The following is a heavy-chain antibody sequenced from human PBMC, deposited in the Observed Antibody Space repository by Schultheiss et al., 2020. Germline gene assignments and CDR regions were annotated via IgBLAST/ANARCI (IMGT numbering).Heavy chain of an antibody. J-gene: IGHJ5*02. CDR2: ISYDGSNK. Sequence: GESLKISCAASGFTFSSYAMHWVRQAPGKGLEWVAVISYDGSNKYYADSVKGRFTISRDNSKNTLYVQMNSLRVEDTAIYYCAKGRIGFHLWGQGTLVTVSS. CDR1: GFTFSSYA. V-gene: IGHV3-30*07. D-gene: IGHD2/OR15-2a*01. CDR3: AKGRIGFHL.